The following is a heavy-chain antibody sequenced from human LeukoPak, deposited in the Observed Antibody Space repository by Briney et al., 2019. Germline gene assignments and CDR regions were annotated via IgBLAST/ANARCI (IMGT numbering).Heavy chain of an antibody. D-gene: IGHD4-11*01. CDR2: IYHSGST. Sequence: SETLSLTCTVSGYSISSGYYWGWIRQPPGKGLEWIGSIYHSGSTYYNPSLKSRVTISVDTSKNQFSLKLSSVTAADTAVYYCARERVDYLDTFDPWGQGTLVTVSS. CDR1: GYSISSGYY. J-gene: IGHJ5*02. V-gene: IGHV4-38-2*02. CDR3: ARERVDYLDTFDP.